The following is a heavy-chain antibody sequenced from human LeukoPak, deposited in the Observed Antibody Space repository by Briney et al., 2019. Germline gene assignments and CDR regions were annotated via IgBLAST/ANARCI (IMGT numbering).Heavy chain of an antibody. V-gene: IGHV3-23*01. Sequence: PGGSLRLSCAASGFTFRSHAMSWVRQAPGKGLQWVSSIDHSGGVAYFADSVKGRFTISRDNSKNTLYLQMNSLRAEDTAVYYCAKDFVVVVAATLAHWGQGTLVTVSS. CDR3: AKDFVVVVAATLAH. D-gene: IGHD2-15*01. CDR2: IDHSGGVA. CDR1: GFTFRSHA. J-gene: IGHJ4*02.